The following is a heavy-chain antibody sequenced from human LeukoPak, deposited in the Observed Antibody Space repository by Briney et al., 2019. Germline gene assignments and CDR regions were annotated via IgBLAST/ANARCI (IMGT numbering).Heavy chain of an antibody. CDR3: ARDQVVPAATGAFDI. CDR2: IYYSGST. Sequence: SETLSLTCTVSGGSISSSSYYWGWIRQPPGKGLERIGSIYYSGSTYYNPSLKSRVTISVDTSKNQFSLKLSSVTAADTAVYYCARDQVVPAATGAFDIWGQGTMVTVSS. J-gene: IGHJ3*02. V-gene: IGHV4-39*02. CDR1: GGSISSSSYY. D-gene: IGHD2-2*01.